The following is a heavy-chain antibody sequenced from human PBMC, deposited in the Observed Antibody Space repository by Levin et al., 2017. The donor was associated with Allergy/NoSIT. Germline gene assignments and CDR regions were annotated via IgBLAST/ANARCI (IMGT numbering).Heavy chain of an antibody. J-gene: IGHJ3*01. D-gene: IGHD1-1*01. CDR1: GYTFTTYY. CDR3: ARAQWNGNFDL. Sequence: ASVKVSCRASGYTFTTYYMHWVRQAPGQGLEYMGIFNPSDGSTSYAQKFQGRVTMTRDTSPSTVYIELNSLRSYDTAVYYCARAQWNGNFDLWGQGTMVTVSS. V-gene: IGHV1-46*01. CDR2: FNPSDGST.